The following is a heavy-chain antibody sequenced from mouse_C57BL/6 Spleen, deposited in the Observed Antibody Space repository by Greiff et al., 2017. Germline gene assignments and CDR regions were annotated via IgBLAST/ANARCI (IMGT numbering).Heavy chain of an antibody. V-gene: IGHV1-72*01. CDR3: ARGQLRLPFDY. CDR2: IDPNSGGT. CDR1: GYTFTSYW. Sequence: QVQLQQPGAELVQPGASVKLSCKASGYTFTSYWMHWVKQRPGRGLEWIGRIDPNSGGTTYNEKFKSKATLTVDKPSSTAYMQLSSLTSEASAVYYCARGQLRLPFDYWGQGTTLTVSS. D-gene: IGHD3-2*02. J-gene: IGHJ2*01.